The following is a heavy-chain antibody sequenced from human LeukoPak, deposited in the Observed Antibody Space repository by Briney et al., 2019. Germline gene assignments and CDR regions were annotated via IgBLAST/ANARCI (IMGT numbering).Heavy chain of an antibody. CDR1: GYTFTGYY. CDR2: INTNSGGT. CDR3: AREEGYCSGGNCHSVHV. D-gene: IGHD2-15*01. Sequence: ASVEVSCKASGYTFTGYYMDWVRQAPGQGLEWMGWINTNSGGTNYAQKFQGRVTMTRDTSISTAYMELSRLRSDDTAVYYCAREEGYCSGGNCHSVHVWGQGTLVTLSS. J-gene: IGHJ4*02. V-gene: IGHV1-2*02.